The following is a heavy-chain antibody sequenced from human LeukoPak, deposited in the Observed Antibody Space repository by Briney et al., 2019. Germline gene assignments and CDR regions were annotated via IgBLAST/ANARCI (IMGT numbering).Heavy chain of an antibody. V-gene: IGHV4-59*05. Sequence: SETLSLTXTVSGGSISSYYWSWIRQPAGKGLEWIGRIYYSGSTYYNPSLKSRVTISVDTSKNQFSLKLSSVTAADTAVYYCASLTIFGVVIHDYWGQGTLVTVSS. J-gene: IGHJ4*02. CDR2: IYYSGST. D-gene: IGHD3-3*01. CDR3: ASLTIFGVVIHDY. CDR1: GGSISSYY.